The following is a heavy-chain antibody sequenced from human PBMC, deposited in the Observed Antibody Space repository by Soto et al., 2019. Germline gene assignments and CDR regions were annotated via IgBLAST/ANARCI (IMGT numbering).Heavy chain of an antibody. CDR2: IYSSGST. Sequence: PSETLSLTGTVSGSSISRGGYYWSLIRQHPGKGLEWIGYIYSSGSTYYNPSLKSRVTISVDTSKNQFSLKLSSVTAADTAVYYCAKVSLGGRDPYYGMDVWGQGTTVTV. V-gene: IGHV4-31*03. CDR1: GSSISRGGYY. J-gene: IGHJ6*02. CDR3: AKVSLGGRDPYYGMDV. D-gene: IGHD3-16*02.